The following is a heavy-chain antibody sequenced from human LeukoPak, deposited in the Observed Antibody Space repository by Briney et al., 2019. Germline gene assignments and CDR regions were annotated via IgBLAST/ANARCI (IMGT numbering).Heavy chain of an antibody. D-gene: IGHD3-3*01. J-gene: IGHJ4*02. CDR3: AKDTNTRFLDATTYFDY. CDR2: ISSSSSYI. CDR1: GFTFSGHS. Sequence: PGGSLRLSCAASGFTFSGHSMNWVRQAPGSGLEWVSCISSSSSYIYYADSVKGRFTISRDNANNSLFLQMNSLRAEDTAVYYCAKDTNTRFLDATTYFDYWGQGTLVTVSS. V-gene: IGHV3-21*04.